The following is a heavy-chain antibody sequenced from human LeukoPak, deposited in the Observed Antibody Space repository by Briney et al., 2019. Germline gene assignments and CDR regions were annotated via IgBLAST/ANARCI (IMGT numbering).Heavy chain of an antibody. CDR2: IIPTIGKA. Sequence: AVKVSCKASGGTFSIYGIAWIRQAPGQGLEWMGRIIPTIGKADYAQKAEARVTLNADKCKNTDYMGLSSLGCEETAIYYCARGADSYVAGRGDGYFQHWGQGTLVIVTS. CDR3: ARGADSYVAGRGDGYFQH. V-gene: IGHV1-69*04. J-gene: IGHJ1*01. D-gene: IGHD6-19*01. CDR1: GGTFSIYG.